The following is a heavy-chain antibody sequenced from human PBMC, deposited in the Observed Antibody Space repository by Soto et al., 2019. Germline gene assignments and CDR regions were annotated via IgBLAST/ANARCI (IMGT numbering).Heavy chain of an antibody. CDR3: ARVVDLLTGYYLHYYYGMDV. V-gene: IGHV1-8*01. D-gene: IGHD3-9*01. Sequence: GASVKVSCKASGYTFTSYDINWVRQATGQGLERMGWMNPNSGNTGYAQKFQGRVTMTRNTSISTAYMERSSLRSEDTAVYYCARVVDLLTGYYLHYYYGMDVWGQGTTVTVSS. CDR1: GYTFTSYD. J-gene: IGHJ6*02. CDR2: MNPNSGNT.